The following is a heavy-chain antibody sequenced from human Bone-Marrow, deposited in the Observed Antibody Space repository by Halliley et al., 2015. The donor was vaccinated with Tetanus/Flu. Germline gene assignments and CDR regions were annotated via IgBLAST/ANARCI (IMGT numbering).Heavy chain of an antibody. CDR2: IKEDGSEK. CDR3: ARQISFFDF. J-gene: IGHJ4*02. V-gene: IGHV3-7*01. CDR1: GFTFTTYW. Sequence: CAASGFTFTTYWMTWVRQAPGKGLEWVASIKEDGSEKHYVDSVKGRFTISSDNAKNSVFLQMKSLRAEDTAVYYCARQISFFDFWGQGTLVSVSS.